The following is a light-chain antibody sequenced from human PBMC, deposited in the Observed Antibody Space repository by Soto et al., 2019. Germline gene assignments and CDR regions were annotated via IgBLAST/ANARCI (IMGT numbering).Light chain of an antibody. CDR3: QQYNSYSRT. V-gene: IGKV1-5*01. CDR2: DAS. Sequence: DIQMTQSPSTLSASVGDRVTITCRASQSISSWLAWYQQKPGKAPKLLIYDASSLESGVPSRFSGSGSGTEFTLTISSLQPEEFATYYCQQYNSYSRTFGQGTKVEIK. CDR1: QSISSW. J-gene: IGKJ1*01.